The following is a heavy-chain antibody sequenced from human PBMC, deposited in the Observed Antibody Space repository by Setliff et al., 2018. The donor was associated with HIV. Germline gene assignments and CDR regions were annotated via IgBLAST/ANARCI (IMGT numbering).Heavy chain of an antibody. CDR1: GGSFGGYY. V-gene: IGHV4-34*01. CDR3: ARAFNYNFWSGQPDYFDY. CDR2: INHHKHT. J-gene: IGHJ4*02. D-gene: IGHD3-3*01. Sequence: SETLSLTCVVYGGSFGGYYWSWIRQPPGKGLEWIGEINHHKHTNYNPSLKSRVTMSVDTSKNQFSLKLSSVTAADTAVYYCARAFNYNFWSGQPDYFDYWGQGTLVTVSS.